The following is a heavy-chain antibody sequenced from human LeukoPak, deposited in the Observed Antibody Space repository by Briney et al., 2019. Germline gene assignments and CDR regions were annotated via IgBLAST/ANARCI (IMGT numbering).Heavy chain of an antibody. CDR2: ISPSGGST. Sequence: ASVKVSCKAFGYTFTSNYMHWVRQAPGQGPEWMGVISPSGGSTTYAQKFQGRVTLTRDMSTSTVYMELSSLRSEDTAVYYCARDNSVEDTAWWFDPWGQGTLVTVSS. J-gene: IGHJ5*02. CDR3: ARDNSVEDTAWWFDP. D-gene: IGHD4-23*01. CDR1: GYTFTSNY. V-gene: IGHV1-46*01.